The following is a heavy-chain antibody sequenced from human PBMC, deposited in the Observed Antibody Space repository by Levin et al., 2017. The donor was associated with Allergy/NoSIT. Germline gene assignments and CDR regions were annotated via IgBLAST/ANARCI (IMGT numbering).Heavy chain of an antibody. CDR2: IHWDDDK. D-gene: IGHD2-15*01. CDR3: ARMSRLGYCSGGSCYTDAFDI. CDR1: GFSLSTSGMC. Sequence: SGPTLVKPTQTLTLTCTFSGFSLSTSGMCVTWIRQPPGKALEWLALIHWDDDKYYSPSLKTRLTISKDTSKNQVVLTMTNMDPVDTATYYCARMSRLGYCSGGSCYTDAFDIWGQGTMVTVSS. V-gene: IGHV2-70*01. J-gene: IGHJ3*02.